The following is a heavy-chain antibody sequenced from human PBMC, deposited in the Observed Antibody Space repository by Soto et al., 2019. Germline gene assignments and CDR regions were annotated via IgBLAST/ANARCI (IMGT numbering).Heavy chain of an antibody. CDR1: W. CDR3: ARDRSYSLDV. V-gene: IGHV3-74*01. Sequence: WMHWVRQAPGKGLVWVSHINSDGSSTNYADFVKGRFTIARDNAKNTVYLQMNSLRAEDTAVYYCARDRSYSLDVWGQGTTVTVSS. CDR2: INSDGSST. J-gene: IGHJ6*02.